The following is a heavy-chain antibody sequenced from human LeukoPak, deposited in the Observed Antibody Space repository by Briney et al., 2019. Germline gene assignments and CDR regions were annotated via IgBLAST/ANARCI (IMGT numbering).Heavy chain of an antibody. CDR2: ISGSGGST. J-gene: IGHJ4*02. Sequence: GGSLRLSCAASGFTFSSYAMSWVRQAPGKGLEWVSAISGSGGSTYYADSVKGRFTISRDNSKNTLYLQVNSLRAEDTAVYYCANTGGYSYGVGLTYFDYWGQGTLVTVSS. D-gene: IGHD5-18*01. V-gene: IGHV3-23*01. CDR1: GFTFSSYA. CDR3: ANTGGYSYGVGLTYFDY.